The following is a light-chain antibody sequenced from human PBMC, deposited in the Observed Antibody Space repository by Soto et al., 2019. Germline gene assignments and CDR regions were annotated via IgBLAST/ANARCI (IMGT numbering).Light chain of an antibody. V-gene: IGKV1-5*01. Sequence: DIQMTQSPSTLSASVGDRVTITCRANQSISDWLAWYQQKPGKAPNLLIYDASNLESGVPSRFSGSGSGTEFTLTISSLQPDDFATYYCQQYNSSLLTFGGGTKMEIK. CDR1: QSISDW. CDR2: DAS. CDR3: QQYNSSLLT. J-gene: IGKJ4*01.